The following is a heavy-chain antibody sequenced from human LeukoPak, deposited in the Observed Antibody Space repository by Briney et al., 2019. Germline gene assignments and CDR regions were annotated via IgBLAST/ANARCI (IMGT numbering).Heavy chain of an antibody. CDR1: GFTFSNAW. CDR2: IKRKTDGGTT. V-gene: IGHV3-15*01. Sequence: PGGSLRLSCAASGFTFSNAWMSWVRQAPGKGLEWVGRIKRKTDGGTTDYAAPVKGRFTISRDDSKNTLFLQMNSLKTEDTAVYYCATADSSGWWRGYWGQGTLVTVSS. CDR3: ATADSSGWWRGY. D-gene: IGHD6-19*01. J-gene: IGHJ4*02.